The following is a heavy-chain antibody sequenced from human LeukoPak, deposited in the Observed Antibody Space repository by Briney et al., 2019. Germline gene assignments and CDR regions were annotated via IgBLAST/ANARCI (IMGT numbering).Heavy chain of an antibody. Sequence: SETLSLTCAVYGGSFSGYYWSWIRQPPGKGLEGIGEINHSGSTNYNPSLKSRVTISVDTSKNQFSLKLSSVTAADTAVYYCARTYYYDSSGYYPLDYWGQGTLVTVSS. J-gene: IGHJ4*02. CDR3: ARTYYYDSSGYYPLDY. V-gene: IGHV4-34*01. CDR2: INHSGST. CDR1: GGSFSGYY. D-gene: IGHD3-22*01.